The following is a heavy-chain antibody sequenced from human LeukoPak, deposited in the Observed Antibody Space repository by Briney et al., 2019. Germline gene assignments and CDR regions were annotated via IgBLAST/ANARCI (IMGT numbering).Heavy chain of an antibody. J-gene: IGHJ4*02. D-gene: IGHD5-24*01. Sequence: PGRSLRLSCAASGFTFSSCATHWVRQPPGKGLEWVAVISYDGSNKYYADSVKGRFTISRDNSKNTLYLQMNSLRAEDTAVYYCARETDGLDYWGQGTLVTVSS. CDR1: GFTFSSCA. CDR3: ARETDGLDY. CDR2: ISYDGSNK. V-gene: IGHV3-30*04.